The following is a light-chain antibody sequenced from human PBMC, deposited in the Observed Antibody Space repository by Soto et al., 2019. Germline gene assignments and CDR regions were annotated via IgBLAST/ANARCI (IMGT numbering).Light chain of an antibody. CDR1: SSNIGAGYD. V-gene: IGLV1-40*01. J-gene: IGLJ1*01. Sequence: QSVLTQPPSVSGAPGQTVTISCTGTSSNIGAGYDVHWYQQLPGTAPKLLIYANIYRPSGVPDRFSASKSGTSASLAITGLRADDEAEYYCCSYAGSYTLVFGTGTKVT. CDR2: ANI. CDR3: CSYAGSYTLV.